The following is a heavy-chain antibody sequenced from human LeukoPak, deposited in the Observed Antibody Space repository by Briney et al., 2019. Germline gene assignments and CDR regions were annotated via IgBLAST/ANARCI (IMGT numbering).Heavy chain of an antibody. D-gene: IGHD3-9*01. V-gene: IGHV3-48*04. Sequence: PGGSLRLSCAASGFTFSSYWMNWVRQAPGKGLEWVSYISSSGSTIYYADSVKGRFTISRDNAKNSLYLQMNSLRAEDTAVYYCAREPRYFDWLLIGGFFDYWGQGTLVTVSS. J-gene: IGHJ4*02. CDR2: ISSSGSTI. CDR3: AREPRYFDWLLIGGFFDY. CDR1: GFTFSSYW.